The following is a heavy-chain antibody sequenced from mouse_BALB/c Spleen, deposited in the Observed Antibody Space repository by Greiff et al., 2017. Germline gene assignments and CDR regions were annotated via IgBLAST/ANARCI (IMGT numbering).Heavy chain of an antibody. J-gene: IGHJ4*01. CDR2: INPGSGGT. CDR3: ARLAYYGNYGTMDY. D-gene: IGHD2-10*01. CDR1: GYAFTNYL. Sequence: QVQLKESGAELVRPGTSVKVSCKASGYAFTNYLIEWVNQRPGQGLEWIGVINPGSGGTNYNEKFKGKATLTADKSSSTAYMQLSSLTSDDSAVYFCARLAYYGNYGTMDYWGQGTSVTVS. V-gene: IGHV1-54*01.